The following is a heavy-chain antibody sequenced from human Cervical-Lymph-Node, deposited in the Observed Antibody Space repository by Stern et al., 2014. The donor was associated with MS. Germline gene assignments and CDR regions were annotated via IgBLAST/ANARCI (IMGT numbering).Heavy chain of an antibody. Sequence: VQLVESGAEVKQPGTSVKVSCKASTYTFTAYHSHWVRQAPGQGLEWMGWIDCNSGATKYAQKFQGRVTMTRDTSISTAYMELSRLTSDDTAVYYCARDAPGPVDQTACYDYWGQGTLVTVSS. CDR2: IDCNSGAT. V-gene: IGHV1-2*02. D-gene: IGHD2-21*01. J-gene: IGHJ4*02. CDR3: ARDAPGPVDQTACYDY. CDR1: TYTFTAYH.